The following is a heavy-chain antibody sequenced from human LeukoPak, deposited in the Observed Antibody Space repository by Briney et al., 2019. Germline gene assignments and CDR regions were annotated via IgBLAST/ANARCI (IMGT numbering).Heavy chain of an antibody. CDR3: ARERVATIYFDY. CDR1: GGSFSSYY. CDR2: INHSGSP. J-gene: IGHJ4*02. V-gene: IGHV4-34*01. D-gene: IGHD5-12*01. Sequence: SETLSLTCAVYGGSFSSYYWNWIRQPPGKGLEWIGEINHSGSPNYNPSLKSRVTISVETSKNQFSLKLSSVTAADTAVYYCARERVATIYFDYWGQGTLVSVSS.